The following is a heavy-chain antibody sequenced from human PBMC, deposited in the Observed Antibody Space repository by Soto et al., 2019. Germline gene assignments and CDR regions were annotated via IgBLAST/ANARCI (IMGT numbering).Heavy chain of an antibody. V-gene: IGHV1-24*01. CDR3: ATDLRHDPRMMDV. D-gene: IGHD3-10*01. CDR2: FDPEDGET. Sequence: ASVKVSCKVSGYTLTELSMHWVRQAPGKGLEWMGGFDPEDGETIYAQKFQGRVTMTEDTSTDTAYMELSSMRSEDTAVYYCATDLRHDPRMMDVWGKGTTVTVSS. J-gene: IGHJ6*04. CDR1: GYTLTELS.